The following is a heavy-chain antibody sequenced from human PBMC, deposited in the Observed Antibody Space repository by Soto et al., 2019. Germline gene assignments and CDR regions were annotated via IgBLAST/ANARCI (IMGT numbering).Heavy chain of an antibody. CDR1: GYTFTSYG. Sequence: QVQLVQSGAEVKKPGASVKVSCKASGYTFTSYGISWVRQAPGHGLEWMGWISAYNGNTNYAQKLQGRVTMTTDTSTSTAYMELRSLRSDDTAVYYCARDILSGRQWLVPCDYWGQGTLVTVSS. J-gene: IGHJ4*02. CDR2: ISAYNGNT. CDR3: ARDILSGRQWLVPCDY. V-gene: IGHV1-18*01. D-gene: IGHD6-19*01.